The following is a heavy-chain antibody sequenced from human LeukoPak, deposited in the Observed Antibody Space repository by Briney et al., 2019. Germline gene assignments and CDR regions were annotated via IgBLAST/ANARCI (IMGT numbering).Heavy chain of an antibody. V-gene: IGHV4-59*01. CDR1: GGSISSYY. CDR2: IYYSGST. J-gene: IGHJ4*02. D-gene: IGHD4-17*01. Sequence: SETLSLTCTVSGGSISSYYWSWIRQPPGKGLEWIGYIYYSGSTNYNPSLKSRVTISVDTSKNQFSLKLSSVTAADTAVYYCARAQDYGDYDFDYWGQGTVVTVSS. CDR3: ARAQDYGDYDFDY.